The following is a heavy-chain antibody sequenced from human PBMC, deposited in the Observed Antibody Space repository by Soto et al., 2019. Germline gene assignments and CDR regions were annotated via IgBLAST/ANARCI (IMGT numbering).Heavy chain of an antibody. Sequence: QVQLQQWGAGLLKASETLSLTCVVSGGSFSGYFWTWIRQSPGRGLEWIGEISHSGSRNYNPAFQSRVIISVDSSKNHVSLTLSSVTAADSATYFCARGLAYDRPVTVAEPFDSWGQGTLVTVSS. CDR3: ARGLAYDRPVTVAEPFDS. J-gene: IGHJ4*02. D-gene: IGHD4-4*01. V-gene: IGHV4-34*02. CDR1: GGSFSGYF. CDR2: ISHSGSR.